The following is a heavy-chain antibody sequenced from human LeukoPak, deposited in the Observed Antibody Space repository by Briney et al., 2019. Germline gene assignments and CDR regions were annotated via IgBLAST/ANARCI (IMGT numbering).Heavy chain of an antibody. V-gene: IGHV3-7*05. CDR1: GFTFSSYW. Sequence: GGSLTLPCAASGFTFSSYWMSWVRQAPGQGLEWVANIKQDGSENYYVDSVKGRFTISRDNAKNSVYLQMNSLSAEDTAVYYCARITGDYGMDGWGRGTMVTVAS. CDR3: ARITGDYGMDG. D-gene: IGHD1-14*01. CDR2: IKQDGSEN. J-gene: IGHJ6*01.